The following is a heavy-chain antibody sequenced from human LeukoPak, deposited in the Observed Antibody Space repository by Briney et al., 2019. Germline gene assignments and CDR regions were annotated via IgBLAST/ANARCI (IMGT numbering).Heavy chain of an antibody. CDR1: GYTLTELS. V-gene: IGHV1-24*01. CDR2: FDPEDGET. J-gene: IGHJ3*02. Sequence: ASVKVSCKVSGYTLTELSMHWVRQAPGKGLEWMGGFDPEDGETIYAQKFQGRVTMTEDTSTDTAYMELSSLRSEDTAVYYCARDGGWLGLDAFDIWGQGTMVTVSS. D-gene: IGHD2-15*01. CDR3: ARDGGWLGLDAFDI.